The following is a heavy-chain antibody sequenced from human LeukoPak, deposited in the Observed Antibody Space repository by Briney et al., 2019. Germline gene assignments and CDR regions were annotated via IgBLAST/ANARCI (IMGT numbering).Heavy chain of an antibody. D-gene: IGHD2-2*01. V-gene: IGHV4-59*01. Sequence: PSETLSLTCSVSGASINDYYWTWIRQSPGKGLEWIGYIYYNGGTKYNPSVGTRISIFVDTSKNQFSLKLRSVTAADTAVYYCARVICTSTNCYYEIDSWGQGTLVTVSS. CDR1: GASINDYY. J-gene: IGHJ5*01. CDR3: ARVICTSTNCYYEIDS. CDR2: IYYNGGT.